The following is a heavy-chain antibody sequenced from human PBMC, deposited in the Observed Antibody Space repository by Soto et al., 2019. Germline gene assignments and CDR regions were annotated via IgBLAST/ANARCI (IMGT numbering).Heavy chain of an antibody. CDR1: GFTVGDYY. V-gene: IGHV3-11*01. Sequence: QVQLVESGGGLVKPGGSLRLSCAVSGFTVGDYYMTWVRQAPGKELEWVSYISGPGAAIYYADSVKGRFTLSRDNAKNSLSLQMNSLRAEDTAVYYCARGNNGVDVWGQGTTVTVSS. J-gene: IGHJ6*02. CDR2: ISGPGAAI. CDR3: ARGNNGVDV.